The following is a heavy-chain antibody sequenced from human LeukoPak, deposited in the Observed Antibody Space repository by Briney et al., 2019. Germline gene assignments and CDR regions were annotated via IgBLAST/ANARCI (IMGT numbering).Heavy chain of an antibody. J-gene: IGHJ5*02. CDR3: ARGADGVSSNSRGWFDP. CDR2: ISGSGGST. V-gene: IGHV3-23*01. Sequence: GGSLRLSCVASRFTFSNYDTSWVRQAPGKGLEWVSAISGSGGSTFYADSVKGRFTISRDNSKNTLYLQMNSLRAEDTAVYSCARGADGVSSNSRGWFDPWGQGTLVTVSS. D-gene: IGHD2-15*01. CDR1: RFTFSNYD.